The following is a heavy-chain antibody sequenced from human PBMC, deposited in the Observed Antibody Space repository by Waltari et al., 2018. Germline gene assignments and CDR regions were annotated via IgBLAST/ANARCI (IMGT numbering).Heavy chain of an antibody. CDR3: AANYGSGSYYNFNWFDP. CDR1: GFTFSSSS. J-gene: IGHJ5*02. Sequence: EVQLVESGGGLVQPGGSLRLSCAASGFTFSSSSMNWVRQAPGKGLEWVSYISSSSSTIYYADSVKGRFTISRDNAKNSLYLQMNSLRAEDTAVYYCAANYGSGSYYNFNWFDPWGQGTLVTVSS. CDR2: ISSSSSTI. V-gene: IGHV3-48*01. D-gene: IGHD3-10*01.